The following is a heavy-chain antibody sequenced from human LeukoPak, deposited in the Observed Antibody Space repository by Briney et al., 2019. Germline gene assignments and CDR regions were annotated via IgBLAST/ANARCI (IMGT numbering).Heavy chain of an antibody. Sequence: GGSLRLSCTASEFTVSRNYMLWARQAPGKGMECVSLIFSNGDTHYADSVKGRFTISRDTSKNTVSLQMNSLRVEDTAMYYCTRDQMNYWGQGTLVTVSS. J-gene: IGHJ4*02. CDR3: TRDQMNY. D-gene: IGHD5-24*01. CDR2: IFSNGDT. V-gene: IGHV3-53*01. CDR1: EFTVSRNY.